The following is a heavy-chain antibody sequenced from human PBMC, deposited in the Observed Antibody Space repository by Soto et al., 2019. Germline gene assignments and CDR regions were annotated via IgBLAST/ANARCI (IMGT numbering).Heavy chain of an antibody. CDR3: ARDIVPPGICFDY. D-gene: IGHD1-26*01. J-gene: IGHJ4*02. V-gene: IGHV3-7*01. Sequence: EVQLVDSGGGLVQPGGSLRLSCTASGFSFSTFWMSWVRQAPGKGLEWVANINQGGSEEYYVDSVKGRFTISRDNAKNSLYLQMNSLNAEDTAMYYCARDIVPPGICFDYWGQGALVSVSS. CDR2: INQGGSEE. CDR1: GFSFSTFW.